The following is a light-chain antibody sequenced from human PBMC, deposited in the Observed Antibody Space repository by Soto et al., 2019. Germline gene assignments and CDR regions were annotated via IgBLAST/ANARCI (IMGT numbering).Light chain of an antibody. CDR2: GAS. CDR1: QSINNK. V-gene: IGKV3-15*01. Sequence: EIVMTQSPATLSVSPGERVTLSCRASQSINNKVAWYQQKPGQAPRLLIYGASTRATAIPARFSGSGSGTEFTLTISSLQSEDSAVYYCQEYNTWPWTFGQGTKVDIK. CDR3: QEYNTWPWT. J-gene: IGKJ1*01.